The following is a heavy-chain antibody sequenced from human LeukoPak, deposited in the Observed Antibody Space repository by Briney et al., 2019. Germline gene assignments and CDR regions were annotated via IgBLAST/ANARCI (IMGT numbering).Heavy chain of an antibody. CDR1: GYSFTGQD. Sequence: ASVKVSCKASGYSFTGQDMHWLRQAPGQGLEWMGWINPNTGGTNYAQKFQGRVTMTRDTTISAAFMELSRLTSDDTAVYYCASYPRYSSSPPFDCWGQGTLVTVSS. J-gene: IGHJ4*02. D-gene: IGHD6-19*01. V-gene: IGHV1-2*02. CDR2: INPNTGGT. CDR3: ASYPRYSSSPPFDC.